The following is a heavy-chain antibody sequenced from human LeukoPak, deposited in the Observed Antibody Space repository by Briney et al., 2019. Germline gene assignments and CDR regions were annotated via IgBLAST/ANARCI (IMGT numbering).Heavy chain of an antibody. Sequence: SETLSLTCTVSGGSLSGGGYYWTWVRQHPGKGLEWIGFIYSSGSTSYNPSLKSRVTMSVDMSKNQFSLNMTSVTAADRDIYYCARDRGYSYGRPLDYWGQGTLVTVSS. CDR3: ARDRGYSYGRPLDY. CDR2: IYSSGST. V-gene: IGHV4-31*03. CDR1: GGSLSGGGYY. J-gene: IGHJ4*02. D-gene: IGHD5-18*01.